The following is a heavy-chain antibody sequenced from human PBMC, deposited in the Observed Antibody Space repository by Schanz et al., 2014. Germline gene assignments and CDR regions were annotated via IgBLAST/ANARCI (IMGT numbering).Heavy chain of an antibody. D-gene: IGHD3-22*01. V-gene: IGHV4-61*02. CDR1: GGSISSGVHY. CDR2: IYISGST. Sequence: QVLLQESGPVLVKPSETLSLTCTVSGGSISSGVHYWSWVRQPAGRGLEWIGRIYISGSTRFNPSLKCQATMSRDTPKNQGSLPLGLGTAADTAVYYCARGGTYGIFYDHMDVWGRGTTVTVSS. CDR3: ARGGTYGIFYDHMDV. J-gene: IGHJ6*03.